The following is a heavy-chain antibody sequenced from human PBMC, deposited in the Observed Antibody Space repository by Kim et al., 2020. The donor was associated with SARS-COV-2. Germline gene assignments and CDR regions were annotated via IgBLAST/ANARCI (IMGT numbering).Heavy chain of an antibody. D-gene: IGHD6-25*01. CDR3: ASSLGSDGKYYFDY. Sequence: SETLSLTCTVSGGSISSYYWSWIRQPPGKGLEWIGYILYTGSTNYNPSLKSRVTISIETSRNQFSLKLSSVTAADTALYYCASSLGSDGKYYFDYWGQGTLVPVSS. CDR2: ILYTGST. CDR1: GGSISSYY. V-gene: IGHV4-59*01. J-gene: IGHJ4*02.